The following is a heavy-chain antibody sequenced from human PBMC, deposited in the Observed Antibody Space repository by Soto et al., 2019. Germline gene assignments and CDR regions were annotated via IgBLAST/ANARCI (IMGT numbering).Heavy chain of an antibody. D-gene: IGHD4-17*01. CDR2: TYWDDDK. CDR1: GFSLSTSGVG. Sequence: QITLKESGPPLVKPTQTLTLTCTFSGFSLSTSGVGVGWIRQPPGKALEWLALTYWDDDKRYSPSLKSRLTSTRSTSKNPVVLTMTNMDPVDTATYYCAHRQRTVYFDYWGQGTLVTVSS. CDR3: AHRQRTVYFDY. V-gene: IGHV2-5*02. J-gene: IGHJ4*02.